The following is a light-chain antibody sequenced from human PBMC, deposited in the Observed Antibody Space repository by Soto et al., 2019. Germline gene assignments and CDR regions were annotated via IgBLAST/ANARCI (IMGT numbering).Light chain of an antibody. Sequence: EIVLTQSPGTLSLSPGERGTLSCRASQSVSSNYLAWYQQKPGQAPRLLIYSAFSRATGIPVRLSGSGSGTDFTLTIRRLEPEDFAVYYCQYCGSSPWTFGQGTKVEIK. CDR3: QYCGSSPWT. CDR1: QSVSSNY. CDR2: SAF. V-gene: IGKV3-20*01. J-gene: IGKJ1*01.